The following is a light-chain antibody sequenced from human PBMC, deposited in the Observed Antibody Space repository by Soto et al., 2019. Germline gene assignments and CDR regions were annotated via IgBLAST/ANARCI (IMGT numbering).Light chain of an antibody. J-gene: IGLJ1*01. CDR1: SSGVGGYDY. CDR3: SSFTSSRTLV. Sequence: QSVLTQPASVSGSPGQSISISCTGTSSGVGGYDYVSWYQHHPGKAPKVIIYSVSNRPSGISGRFSGSKSGNTASLTISGLQAEDEADYYCSSFTSSRTLVFGGGTKVTVL. CDR2: SVS. V-gene: IGLV2-14*03.